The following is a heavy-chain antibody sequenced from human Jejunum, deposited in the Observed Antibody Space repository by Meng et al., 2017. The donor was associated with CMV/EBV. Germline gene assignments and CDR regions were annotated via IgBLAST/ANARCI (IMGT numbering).Heavy chain of an antibody. V-gene: IGHV3-30*02. CDR1: GFTLSSSG. J-gene: IGHJ4*02. Sequence: SCTVSGFTLSSSGMHWLRQAPGRGVEWVAFIRNDGNDKPYADSVKGRFTISRDNSKHTLYLQMNSLRVEDTAVYYCAKDRVLSEYWGQGTLVTVSS. D-gene: IGHD2/OR15-2a*01. CDR2: IRNDGNDK. CDR3: AKDRVLSEY.